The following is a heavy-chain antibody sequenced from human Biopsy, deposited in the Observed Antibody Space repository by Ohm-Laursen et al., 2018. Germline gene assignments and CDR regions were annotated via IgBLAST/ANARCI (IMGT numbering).Heavy chain of an antibody. J-gene: IGHJ4*02. D-gene: IGHD6-19*01. Sequence: VASVKVSCKASGDSFTSYYMHWVRQAPGQGLEWMGLINPSGSTTSYPQIFQGRVTMTRNTSKSTVYMELSIVRSADTAVYFCARNTGWYGDLYYFDYWGQGTLVTVSS. CDR2: INPSGSTT. V-gene: IGHV1-46*01. CDR3: ARNTGWYGDLYYFDY. CDR1: GDSFTSYY.